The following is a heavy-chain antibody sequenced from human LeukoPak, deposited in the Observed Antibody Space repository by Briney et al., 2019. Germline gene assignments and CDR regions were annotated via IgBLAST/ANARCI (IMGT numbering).Heavy chain of an antibody. D-gene: IGHD1-26*01. CDR2: IISSGSSM. V-gene: IGHV3-48*03. CDR3: ARDSTSGSYYSLHY. Sequence: GGPLRLSCAASGFIFSSYEMNWVRQAPGKGLEWVSYIISSGSSMYYADSVKGRFTISRDNAKNSLYLQMNSLRAEDTAVYYCARDSTSGSYYSLHYWGQGTLVTVPS. J-gene: IGHJ4*02. CDR1: GFIFSSYE.